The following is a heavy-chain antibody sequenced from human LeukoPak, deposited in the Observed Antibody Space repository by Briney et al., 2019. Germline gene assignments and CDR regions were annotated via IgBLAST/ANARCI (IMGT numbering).Heavy chain of an antibody. V-gene: IGHV1-46*01. CDR1: GYMFTDYY. CDR2: INPSGGGT. CDR3: ARDGKTAAGNYFDY. D-gene: IGHD6-13*01. Sequence: ASVKVSCKASGYMFTDYYMHWVRQAPGQGLEWMGIINPSGGGTTYAQKFQGRVTMTRDRSTSTVYMELSSLRSEDTAVYYCARDGKTAAGNYFDYWGQGALVTVSS. J-gene: IGHJ4*02.